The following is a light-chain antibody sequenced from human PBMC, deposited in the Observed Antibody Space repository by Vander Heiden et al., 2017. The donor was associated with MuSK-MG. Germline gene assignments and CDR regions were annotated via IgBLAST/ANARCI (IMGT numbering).Light chain of an antibody. CDR3: QQYDSTPPF. CDR2: WAS. CDR1: QSVLYSSNNKNY. Sequence: DIVMTQSPDSLAVSLGERATINCKSSQSVLYSSNNKNYLAWYQQKPGQPPKLLIYWASTRESGVPDRFSGSGSGTDFTLTISSLQAEDVAVYYCQQYDSTPPFFGGGTKVEIK. J-gene: IGKJ4*01. V-gene: IGKV4-1*01.